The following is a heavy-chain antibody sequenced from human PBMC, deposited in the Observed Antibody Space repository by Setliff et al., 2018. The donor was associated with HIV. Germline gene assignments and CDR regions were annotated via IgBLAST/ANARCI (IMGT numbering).Heavy chain of an antibody. CDR2: IYYSGST. J-gene: IGHJ5*02. CDR3: ASRVYYYDSNNFLREEGFDP. V-gene: IGHV4-39*01. D-gene: IGHD3-22*01. CDR1: GGSISNSRYY. Sequence: SVTLSLTCTVSGGSISNSRYYWSWIRQPPGKGLEWIGSIYYSGSTYYNPSLKSRVTISVDTSKNQFSLNLTSVTAADTAVYYCASRVYYYDSNNFLREEGFDPWGQGTLVTVSS.